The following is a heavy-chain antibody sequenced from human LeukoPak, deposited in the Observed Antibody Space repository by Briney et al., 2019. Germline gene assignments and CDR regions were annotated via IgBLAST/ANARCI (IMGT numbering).Heavy chain of an antibody. V-gene: IGHV1-46*01. J-gene: IGHJ4*02. D-gene: IGHD6-13*01. CDR1: GYTFTSYY. CDR2: INPSGGST. CDR3: ARAHGSKYSSSWFDY. Sequence: ASVKVSCKASGYTFTSYYMHWVRQAPGLGLEWMGIINPSGGSTSYAQKFQGRVTMTRDTSTSTVYMELSSLRSEDTAVYYCARAHGSKYSSSWFDYWGQGTLVTVSS.